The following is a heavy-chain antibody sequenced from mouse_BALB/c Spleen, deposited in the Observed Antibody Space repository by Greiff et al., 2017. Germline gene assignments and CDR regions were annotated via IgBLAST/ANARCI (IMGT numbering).Heavy chain of an antibody. V-gene: IGHV5-17*02. D-gene: IGHD2-3*01. CDR2: ISSGSSTI. CDR3: ARALYGGYHYAMDY. CDR1: GFTFSSFG. J-gene: IGHJ4*01. Sequence: VHLVESGGGLVQPGGSRKLSCAASGFTFSSFGMHWVRQAPGKGLEWVAYISSGSSTIYYADTVKGRFTISRDNPRNTQFLQMTSLRSEDTAMYYCARALYGGYHYAMDYWGQGTSVTVSS.